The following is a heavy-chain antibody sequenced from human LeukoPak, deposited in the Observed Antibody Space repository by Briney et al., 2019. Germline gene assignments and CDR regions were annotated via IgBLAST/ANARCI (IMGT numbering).Heavy chain of an antibody. CDR2: IYHSGST. CDR3: ARDRVVPAGPDAFDI. J-gene: IGHJ3*02. Sequence: KPSETLSLTCAVSGYSISSGYYWGWIRPPPGKGLEWIGSIYHSGSTCYNPSLKSRVTISVDTSKNQFSLKLSSVTAADTAVCYCARDRVVPAGPDAFDIWGQGTMVTVSS. D-gene: IGHD2-2*01. CDR1: GYSISSGYY. V-gene: IGHV4-38-2*02.